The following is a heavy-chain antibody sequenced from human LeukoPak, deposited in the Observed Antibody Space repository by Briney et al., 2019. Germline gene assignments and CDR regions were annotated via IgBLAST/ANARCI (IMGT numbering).Heavy chain of an antibody. V-gene: IGHV3-33*01. CDR3: AGVAYHFDY. Sequence: PGRSLRLSCAASGFTFSSYGMHWVRQAPGKGLEWVAVIWYDGSNKYYADSVKGRFPISRDNSKNTLYLQMNSLRAEDTAVYYCAGVAYHFDYWGQGTLVTVSS. CDR2: IWYDGSNK. CDR1: GFTFSSYG. J-gene: IGHJ4*02.